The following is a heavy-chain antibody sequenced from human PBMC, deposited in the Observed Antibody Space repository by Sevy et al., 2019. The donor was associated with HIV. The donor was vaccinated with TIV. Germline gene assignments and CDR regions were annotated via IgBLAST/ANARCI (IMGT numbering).Heavy chain of an antibody. CDR1: GGSISSSSYY. D-gene: IGHD3-3*01. CDR2: IYYSGST. CDR3: ARPGITIFGVVMASAFDI. Sequence: SETLSLTCTVSGGSISSSSYYWGWIRQPPGKGLEWIGSIYYSGSTYYYPSLKSRVTISVDTSKNQFSLKLSSVTAAATAVYYCARPGITIFGVVMASAFDIWGQGTMVTVSS. V-gene: IGHV4-39*01. J-gene: IGHJ3*02.